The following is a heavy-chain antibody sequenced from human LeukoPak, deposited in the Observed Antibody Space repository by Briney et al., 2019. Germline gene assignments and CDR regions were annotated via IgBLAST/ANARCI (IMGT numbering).Heavy chain of an antibody. CDR1: GFTFSSYA. V-gene: IGHV3-23*01. D-gene: IGHD1-26*01. CDR3: ARSSRVGVGAIAPSDY. Sequence: GGSLRLSCVASGFTFSSYAMTWVRQAPGKGLECVSAIGGSDSNTYYADSVAGRFTISRDNSKNTLFLHLNSLRAEDTAVYYCARSSRVGVGAIAPSDYWGQGTLVTVSS. J-gene: IGHJ4*02. CDR2: IGGSDSNT.